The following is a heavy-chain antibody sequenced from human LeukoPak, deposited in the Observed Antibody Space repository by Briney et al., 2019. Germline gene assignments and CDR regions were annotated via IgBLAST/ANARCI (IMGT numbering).Heavy chain of an antibody. J-gene: IGHJ6*03. CDR2: INHSVST. CDR1: GGSFSGYY. CDR3: ARDFSYSSSWYGGLVGYYYYYMDV. Sequence: KSSETLSLTCAVYGGSFSGYYWSWIRQPPGKGLEWIGEINHSVSTNYNPSLKSRVTISVDTSKNQFSLKLSSVTAADTAVYYCARDFSYSSSWYGGLVGYYYYYMDVWGKGTTVTVSS. D-gene: IGHD6-13*01. V-gene: IGHV4-34*01.